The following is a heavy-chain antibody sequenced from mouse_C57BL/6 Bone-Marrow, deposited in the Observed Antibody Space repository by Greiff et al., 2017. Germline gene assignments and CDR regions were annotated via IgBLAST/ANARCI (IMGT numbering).Heavy chain of an antibody. D-gene: IGHD3-2*02. CDR3: AGDNSGRYYFDF. J-gene: IGHJ2*01. CDR2: INPSSGYT. Sequence: VQLQQSGAELAKPGASVKLSCKASGYTFTSYWMHWVKQRPGQGLEWIGYINPSSGYTKYNQKFKDKATLTVDKSSSTAYMQLSSLTDEDSAVYYCAGDNSGRYYFDFGGRGNTLTVSA. V-gene: IGHV1-7*01. CDR1: GYTFTSYW.